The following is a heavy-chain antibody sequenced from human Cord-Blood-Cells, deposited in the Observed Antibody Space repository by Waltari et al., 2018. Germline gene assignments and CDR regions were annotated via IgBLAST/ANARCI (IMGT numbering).Heavy chain of an antibody. CDR3: ASRLGSGYDY. J-gene: IGHJ4*02. CDR2: IYYSGST. D-gene: IGHD3-3*01. Sequence: QLQLQESGPGLVKPSETPSLTCTVSGGSISSSSYYWGWIRQPPGKGLEWIGSIYYSGSTYYNPSLKSRVTISVDTSKNQFSLKLSSVTAADTAVYYCASRLGSGYDYWGQGTLVTVSS. V-gene: IGHV4-39*01. CDR1: GGSISSSSYY.